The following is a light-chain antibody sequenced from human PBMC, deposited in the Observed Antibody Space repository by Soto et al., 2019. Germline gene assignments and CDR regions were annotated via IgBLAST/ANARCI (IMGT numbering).Light chain of an antibody. V-gene: IGLV1-40*01. J-gene: IGLJ3*02. CDR3: QSYDSSLSGWV. CDR1: SSHIGAGYD. Sequence: QTVVTQPPSVSGAPGQRVTISCTGRSSHIGAGYDVHWYQLLPGTAPKLLIYGNTNRPSGVPDRFSGSKSGTSASLAITGLQAEDEAGYYCQSYDSSLSGWVFGGGTKLTVL. CDR2: GNT.